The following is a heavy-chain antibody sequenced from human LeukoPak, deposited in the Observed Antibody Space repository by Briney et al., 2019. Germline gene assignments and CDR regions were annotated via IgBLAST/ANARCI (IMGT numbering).Heavy chain of an antibody. D-gene: IGHD3-3*01. CDR1: GYTFTGYY. J-gene: IGHJ6*03. CDR3: ARGYYDFWPQYYMDV. CDR2: INPNSGGT. V-gene: IGHV1-2*02. Sequence: ASVKVSCKASGYTFTGYYMHWVRQAPGQGLEWMGWINPNSGGTNYAQKFQGRVTMTRDTSISTAYMELSRLRSDDTAVYYCARGYYDFWPQYYMDVWGKGTTVTVSS.